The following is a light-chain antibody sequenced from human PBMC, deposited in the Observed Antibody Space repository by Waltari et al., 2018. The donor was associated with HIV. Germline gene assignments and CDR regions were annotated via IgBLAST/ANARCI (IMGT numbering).Light chain of an antibody. Sequence: QPVLPQLPSMSGTPGQTVTISCSGSNSNIGSSSMYWYQHLPGTTPRLLIYSNNERPSGVPDRFSGSKSGTSASLTISGLRSEDEADYYCSTWDESQSFQVFGGGTKVTVL. CDR3: STWDESQSFQV. CDR1: NSNIGSSS. V-gene: IGLV1-47*01. J-gene: IGLJ3*02. CDR2: SNN.